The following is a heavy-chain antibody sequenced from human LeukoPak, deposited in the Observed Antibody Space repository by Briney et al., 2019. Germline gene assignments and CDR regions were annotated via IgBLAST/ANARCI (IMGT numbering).Heavy chain of an antibody. J-gene: IGHJ1*01. Sequence: GGSLRLSCAASGFTFSSYGMHWVRQAPGKGLEWVAFIRYDGSNKYYADSVKGRFTISRDNSKNTLYLQMNSLRAEDTAVYYCAKEDGSGIHQYFQHWGQGTLVTVSS. CDR3: AKEDGSGIHQYFQH. V-gene: IGHV3-30*02. D-gene: IGHD3-10*01. CDR1: GFTFSSYG. CDR2: IRYDGSNK.